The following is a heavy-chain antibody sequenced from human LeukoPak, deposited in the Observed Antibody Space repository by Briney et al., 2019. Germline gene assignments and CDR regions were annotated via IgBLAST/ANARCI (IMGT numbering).Heavy chain of an antibody. J-gene: IGHJ4*02. CDR2: ISVYNGNT. CDR3: ARIAADGSETNHY. CDR1: GYIFSSYG. V-gene: IGHV1-18*01. D-gene: IGHD4-17*01. Sequence: GASVKVSCKASGYIFSSYGITWVRQAPGQGLEWMGWISVYNGNTKSAQNLQGRVIMTTDTSTNTAYMELTSLRSDDTAVYYCARIAADGSETNHYWGQGTQVTVSS.